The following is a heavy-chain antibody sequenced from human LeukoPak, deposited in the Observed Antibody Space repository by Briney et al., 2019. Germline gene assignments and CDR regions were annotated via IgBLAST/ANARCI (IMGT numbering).Heavy chain of an antibody. CDR1: GFTFSTYS. J-gene: IGHJ3*02. V-gene: IGHV3-48*02. CDR2: INAGSPTI. D-gene: IGHD4-11*01. CDR3: ARSKGRGTVTSDAFDI. Sequence: GGSLRLSCAASGFTFSTYSMNLVRQAPGKGLEWLWYINAGSPTIFYVDSVKGGFTIYRDDAKNSLSLQITSLRDDDTAVYFCARSKGRGTVTSDAFDIWGQGTTVTVSS.